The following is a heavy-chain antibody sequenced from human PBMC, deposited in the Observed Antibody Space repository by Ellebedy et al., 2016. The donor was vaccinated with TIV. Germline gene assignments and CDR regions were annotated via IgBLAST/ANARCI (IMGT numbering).Heavy chain of an antibody. CDR3: ARESGMDV. J-gene: IGHJ6*02. CDR1: GFTFSSYW. Sequence: GESLKISCAASGFTFSSYWMHWVRQAPGKGLEWVAVIAHDASKIYYADAVKGRFTISRDNSKNTLYLQMNSLRPEDTAVYYCARESGMDVWGQGTTVTVSS. CDR2: IAHDASKI. D-gene: IGHD5-12*01. V-gene: IGHV3-30*01.